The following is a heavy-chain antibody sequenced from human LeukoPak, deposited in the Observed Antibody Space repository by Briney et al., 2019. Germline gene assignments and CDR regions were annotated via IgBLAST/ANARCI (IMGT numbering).Heavy chain of an antibody. CDR1: GGSISSGTYY. CDR2: IYSSGST. D-gene: IGHD4-17*01. Sequence: SETLSLTCTVSGGSISSGTYYWSWIRQPAGKGLEWIGRIYSSGSTSYIPSLESRVTISVDTSKNRFSLKLSSVTAADTAVYYCAIHDYGDRDAFDIWGQGTMVTVSS. J-gene: IGHJ3*02. CDR3: AIHDYGDRDAFDI. V-gene: IGHV4-61*02.